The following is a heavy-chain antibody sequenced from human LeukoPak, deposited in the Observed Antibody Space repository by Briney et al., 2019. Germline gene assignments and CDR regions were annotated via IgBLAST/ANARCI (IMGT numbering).Heavy chain of an antibody. CDR3: ARGKDHDFWNPFDH. CDR2: IDGSGGRP. D-gene: IGHD3-3*01. CDR1: GFTLSKYA. Sequence: GGSLRLSCAASGFTLSKYAMNWVRQAPGKGLEWVSGIDGSGGRPPSADSVRGRFTISRDISKNTLYLQMDSLRAEDTAAYYCARGKDHDFWNPFDHWGQGTLVTVSS. V-gene: IGHV3-23*01. J-gene: IGHJ4*02.